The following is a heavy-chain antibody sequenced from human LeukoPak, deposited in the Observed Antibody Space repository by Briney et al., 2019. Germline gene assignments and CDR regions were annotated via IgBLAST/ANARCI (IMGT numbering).Heavy chain of an antibody. CDR1: GGSISSYY. V-gene: IGHV4-59*01. Sequence: SETLSLTCTVSGGSISSYYWNWIRQPPGKGLEWIGYIYYSGSTNYSPSLKSRVTISVDTSKNQFSLKLSSVTAADTAVYYCARAHRGVAAAGLGAFDMWGQGTMVTVSS. J-gene: IGHJ3*02. CDR2: IYYSGST. D-gene: IGHD6-13*01. CDR3: ARAHRGVAAAGLGAFDM.